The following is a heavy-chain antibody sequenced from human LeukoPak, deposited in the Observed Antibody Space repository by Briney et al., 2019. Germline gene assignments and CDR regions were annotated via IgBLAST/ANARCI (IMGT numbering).Heavy chain of an antibody. CDR2: ISGSGGST. Sequence: PGGSLRLSCAASGFTFSSYAMSWVRQAPGKGLEWVSAISGSGGSTYYADSVKGRFTISRDNSKNTLYLQMNSLRAEDTAVYYCAKAYNWNLDYYYYCMDVWGKGTTVTVSS. CDR1: GFTFSSYA. CDR3: AKAYNWNLDYYYYCMDV. J-gene: IGHJ6*03. V-gene: IGHV3-23*01. D-gene: IGHD1-7*01.